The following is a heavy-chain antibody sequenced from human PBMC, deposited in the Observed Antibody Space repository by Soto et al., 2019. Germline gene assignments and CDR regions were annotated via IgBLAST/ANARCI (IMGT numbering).Heavy chain of an antibody. J-gene: IGHJ4*02. CDR2: ISVSGGTI. Sequence: PRGTLLVSCSPSRFTFNDYYMTLMRQATGSGLQLAQHISVSGGTIYYGGLVDGRFTISMDNTKKSLYRQKSSLTAEYTSLYYCATDRNSHYRFDFWDQGTLVTTSS. V-gene: IGHV3-11*01. CDR1: RFTFNDYY. CDR3: ATDRNSHYRFDF. D-gene: IGHD2-2*02.